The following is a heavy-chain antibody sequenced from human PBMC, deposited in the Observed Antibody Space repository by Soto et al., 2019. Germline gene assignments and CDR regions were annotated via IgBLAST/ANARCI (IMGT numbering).Heavy chain of an antibody. CDR2: IIPIFGTA. V-gene: IGHV1-69*12. Sequence: QVQLVQSGAEVKKPGSSVKVSCKASGGTFSSYAISWVRQAPGQGLEWMGGIIPIFGTANYAQKFQGRVTITADESTSKAYMELSSLRSEDTAVYYCARVDKYQLLYWFDPWGQGTLVTVSS. J-gene: IGHJ5*02. CDR3: ARVDKYQLLYWFDP. D-gene: IGHD2-2*01. CDR1: GGTFSSYA.